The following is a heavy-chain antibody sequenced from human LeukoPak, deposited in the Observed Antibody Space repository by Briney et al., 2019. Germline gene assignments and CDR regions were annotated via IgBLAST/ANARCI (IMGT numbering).Heavy chain of an antibody. V-gene: IGHV3-7*01. CDR1: GFTFSSYW. D-gene: IGHD1-26*01. CDR2: IKQDGSEK. J-gene: IGHJ4*02. CDR3: ARDTPYYSGSCTDFDY. Sequence: GGSLRLSCAASGFTFSSYWMSWVRQAPGKGLEWVANIKQDGSEKYYVDSVKGRFTISRDNAKNSLYLQMNSLRAEDTAVYYCARDTPYYSGSCTDFDYWGQGTLVTVSS.